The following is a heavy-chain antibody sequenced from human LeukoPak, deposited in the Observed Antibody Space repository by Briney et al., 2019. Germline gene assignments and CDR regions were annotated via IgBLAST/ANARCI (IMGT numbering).Heavy chain of an antibody. CDR2: INPGGGST. CDR1: GYIFTNYY. D-gene: IGHD3-10*01. CDR3: ARDFGKYYLHKGCSFDI. J-gene: IGHJ3*02. V-gene: IGHV1-46*01. Sequence: GASVKVSCKASGYIFTNYYIHWVRQAPRQGLEWMGIINPGGGSTNYAQKFQGRVTMTRDTSTSTVYMELSSLRSEDTAVYYCARDFGKYYLHKGCSFDIWGPGTMVTVSS.